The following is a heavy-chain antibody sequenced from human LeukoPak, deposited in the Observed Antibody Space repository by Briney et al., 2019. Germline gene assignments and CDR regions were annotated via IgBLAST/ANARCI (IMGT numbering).Heavy chain of an antibody. Sequence: SETLSLTCTVSGGRINNHYWTWIRQPPGKGLEWLGYIYYSGTTNYNPSLRSRVTISIDTSKNQFSLKMSSVTAADTAVYYCAGTYYYDSSGYYHYSLWGQGTLVTVS. J-gene: IGHJ4*02. CDR3: AGTYYYDSSGYYHYSL. V-gene: IGHV4-59*03. D-gene: IGHD3-22*01. CDR2: IYYSGTT. CDR1: GGRINNHY.